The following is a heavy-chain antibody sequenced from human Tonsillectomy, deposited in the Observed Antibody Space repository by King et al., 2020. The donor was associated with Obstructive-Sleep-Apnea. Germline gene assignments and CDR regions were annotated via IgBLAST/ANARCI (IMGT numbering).Heavy chain of an antibody. Sequence: VQLVESGGHLVQPGGSLRLSCAASGFLFTNYGMGWVRQAPGKGLEWVSAISGSGDNTYYADSVKGRFTISRDNSKNTLFLQMSSLRAEDTAQYFCAKAGGYDYGDWYFDVWGRGTLVTVSS. V-gene: IGHV3-23*04. CDR2: ISGSGDNT. CDR3: AKAGGYDYGDWYFDV. CDR1: GFLFTNYG. J-gene: IGHJ2*01. D-gene: IGHD5-12*01.